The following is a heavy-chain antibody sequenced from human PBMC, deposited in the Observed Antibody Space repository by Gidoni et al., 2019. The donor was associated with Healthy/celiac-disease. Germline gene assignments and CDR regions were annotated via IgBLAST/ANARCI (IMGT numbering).Heavy chain of an antibody. J-gene: IGHJ4*02. CDR3: ARHMGWGDYYFDY. Sequence: QVQLQESGPGLVKPSETLSLTCTVSGGSIGSYYWSWVRQPPGKGLEWIGYIYYSGSTNYNPSLKSRVTISVDTSKNQFSLKLSSVTAADTAVYYCARHMGWGDYYFDYWGQGTLVTVSS. CDR2: IYYSGST. D-gene: IGHD7-27*01. V-gene: IGHV4-59*08. CDR1: GGSIGSYY.